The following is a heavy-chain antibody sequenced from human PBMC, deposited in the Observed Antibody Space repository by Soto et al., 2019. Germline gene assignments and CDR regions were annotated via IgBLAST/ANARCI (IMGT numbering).Heavy chain of an antibody. D-gene: IGHD3-3*01. CDR2: IVPLFGTA. J-gene: IGHJ5*02. CDR1: GGTFGNTA. CDR3: ARDGDPGYSFWSGPLGGGRFDP. V-gene: IGHV1-69*12. Sequence: QVQLVQSGAEVKEPGSSVNVSCKTSGGTFGNTAVTWVRQVPGQGLEWIGGIVPLFGTANYAQKFRGRVMITADGSTSPAYMDLSSVSSDDTAIYYCARDGDPGYSFWSGPLGGGRFDPWGQGTLVTVSS.